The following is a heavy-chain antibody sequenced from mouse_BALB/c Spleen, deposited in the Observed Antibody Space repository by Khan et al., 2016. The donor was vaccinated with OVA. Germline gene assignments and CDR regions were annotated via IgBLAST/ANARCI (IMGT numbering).Heavy chain of an antibody. CDR3: ARGGRRAMNY. V-gene: IGHV9-3-1*01. CDR1: GYTFTNYG. CDR2: INTYTGEP. Sequence: QIQLVQSGPELKKPGETVKISCKASGYTFTNYGVNWVKQTPGKGLKWMGWINTYTGEPTYADDFKGRFAFSLETSASTAFLQINNLNNAATATXFGARGGRRAMNYWGQGTSVTVSS. J-gene: IGHJ4*01.